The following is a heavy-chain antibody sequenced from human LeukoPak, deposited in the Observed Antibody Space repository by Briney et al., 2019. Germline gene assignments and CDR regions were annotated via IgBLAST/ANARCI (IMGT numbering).Heavy chain of an antibody. CDR3: ARVLPSYGDYYYYYMDV. CDR1: GGSISSSSYY. Sequence: PSETLSHTCTVSGGSISSSSYYWGWIRQPPGKGLEWIGTIYYSGSTNYNPSLKSRVTISVDTSKNQFSLKLSSVTAADTAVYYCARVLPSYGDYYYYYMDVWGKGTTVTISS. D-gene: IGHD4-17*01. CDR2: IYYSGST. V-gene: IGHV4-39*07. J-gene: IGHJ6*03.